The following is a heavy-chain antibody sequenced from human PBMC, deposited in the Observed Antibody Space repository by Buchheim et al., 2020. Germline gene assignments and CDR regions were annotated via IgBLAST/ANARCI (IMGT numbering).Heavy chain of an antibody. Sequence: EVQLVESGGGLVKPGGSLRLSCAASGFTFSSYSMNWVRQAPGKGLEWVSSISSSSSYIYYADSVKGRFTISRENAKNSLYLQMNSLRAEDTAVYYCARDRRMDYDILTGYTGYYYYGMDVWGQGTT. D-gene: IGHD3-9*01. J-gene: IGHJ6*02. CDR1: GFTFSSYS. CDR2: ISSSSSYI. CDR3: ARDRRMDYDILTGYTGYYYYGMDV. V-gene: IGHV3-21*01.